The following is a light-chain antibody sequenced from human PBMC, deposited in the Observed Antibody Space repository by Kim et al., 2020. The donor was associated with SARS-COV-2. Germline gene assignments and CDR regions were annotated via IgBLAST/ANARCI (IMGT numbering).Light chain of an antibody. Sequence: PGERATLSCRTSQSVSSSYLAWYQQKPGQAPRLLIYGASSRASGIPDRFSGGGSGTDFTLTISRLESEDFAVYYCQQYGSSPYTFGQGTKLEI. J-gene: IGKJ2*01. V-gene: IGKV3-20*01. CDR1: QSVSSSY. CDR2: GAS. CDR3: QQYGSSPYT.